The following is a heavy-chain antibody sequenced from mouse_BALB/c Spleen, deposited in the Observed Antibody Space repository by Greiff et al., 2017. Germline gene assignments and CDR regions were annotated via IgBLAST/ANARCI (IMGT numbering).Heavy chain of an antibody. CDR2: ISSGGSYT. J-gene: IGHJ3*01. CDR1: GFTFSSYG. V-gene: IGHV5-6*02. D-gene: IGHD3-3*01. CDR3: ARGGGRSAWFAY. Sequence: DVMLVESGGDLVKPGGSLKLSCAASGFTFSSYGMSWVRQTPDKRLEWVATISSGGSYTYYPDSVKGRFTISRDNAKNTLYLQMSSLKSEDTAMYYCARGGGRSAWFAYWGQGTLVTVSA.